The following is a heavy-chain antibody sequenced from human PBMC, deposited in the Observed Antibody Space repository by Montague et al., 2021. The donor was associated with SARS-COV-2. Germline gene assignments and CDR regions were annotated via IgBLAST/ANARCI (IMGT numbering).Heavy chain of an antibody. V-gene: IGHV1-18*01. D-gene: IGHD3-16*01. J-gene: IGHJ4*02. CDR3: ARDEDDDTAAYVPLDY. CDR2: VSAYNGNT. Sequence: SVKVSCKASGYTFTKYGISWVRQAPGQGLEWMGRVSAYNGNTNYAKNFQGRVTVTTDTSTNTAYMELRGLRSDDTAVFYCARDEDDDTAAYVPLDYWGQGTLVTVSS. CDR1: GYTFTKYG.